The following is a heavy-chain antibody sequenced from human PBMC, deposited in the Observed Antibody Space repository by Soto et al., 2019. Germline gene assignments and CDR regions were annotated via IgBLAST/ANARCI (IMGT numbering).Heavy chain of an antibody. Sequence: SETLSLTCTVSGGSISSGGYYWSWIRQHPGKGLEWIGYIYYSGSTYYNPSLKSRVTISVDTSKNQFSLKLSSVTAADTAVYYCARDRWSPDSYYCGMDVWGKGTTVTVSS. CDR1: GGSISSGGYY. V-gene: IGHV4-31*03. D-gene: IGHD2-15*01. CDR3: ARDRWSPDSYYCGMDV. CDR2: IYYSGST. J-gene: IGHJ6*04.